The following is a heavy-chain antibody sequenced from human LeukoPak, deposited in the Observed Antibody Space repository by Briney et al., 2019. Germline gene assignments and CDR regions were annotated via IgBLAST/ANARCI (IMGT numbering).Heavy chain of an antibody. CDR3: ARDRGGLRTPIYY. D-gene: IGHD3-16*01. CDR1: GFTFSDYY. Sequence: PGGSLRLSCAASGFTFSDYYMSWIRQAPGKGLEWVSSISSSSSYIYYADSVKGRFTISRDNAKNSLYLQMNSLRAEDTAVYYCARDRGGLRTPIYYWGQGTLVTVSS. CDR2: ISSSSSYI. J-gene: IGHJ4*02. V-gene: IGHV3-11*06.